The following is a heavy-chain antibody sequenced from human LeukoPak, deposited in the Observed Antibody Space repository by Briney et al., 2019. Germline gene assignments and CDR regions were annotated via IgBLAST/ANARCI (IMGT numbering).Heavy chain of an antibody. Sequence: NPGGSLRLSCAASGFTFSNAWMSWVRQAPGKGLEWVSYISSSGSTIYYADSVKGRFTTSRDSAKNSLHLQMNSLRAEDTAVYYCARLSMTGGLDIWGQGTMVTVSS. V-gene: IGHV3-11*01. CDR2: ISSSGSTI. CDR1: GFTFSNAW. J-gene: IGHJ3*02. D-gene: IGHD3-9*01. CDR3: ARLSMTGGLDI.